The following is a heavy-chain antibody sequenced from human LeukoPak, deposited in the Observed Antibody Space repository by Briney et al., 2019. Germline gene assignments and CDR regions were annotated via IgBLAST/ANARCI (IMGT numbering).Heavy chain of an antibody. J-gene: IGHJ4*02. V-gene: IGHV4-59*08. CDR2: IYYSGST. D-gene: IGHD1-26*01. Sequence: SETLSLTCTVSGGSISSYYWSWIRQPPGKGLEWIGYIYYSGSTNYNPSLKSRVTISVDTSKNQFSLKLSPVTAADTAVYYCARHNSGSYYGGLDYWGQGTLVTVSS. CDR1: GGSISSYY. CDR3: ARHNSGSYYGGLDY.